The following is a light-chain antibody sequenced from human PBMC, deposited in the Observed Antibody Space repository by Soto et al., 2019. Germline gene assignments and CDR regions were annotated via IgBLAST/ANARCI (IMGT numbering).Light chain of an antibody. V-gene: IGKV1-5*01. CDR3: QQYNSYST. CDR2: DAS. Sequence: DSQMTQSPSSLSASVGDRVTITCRASQSISNWLAWYQQKSGKAPKLLIYDASSLESGVPSRFSGSGSGTEFTLTISSLQPDDFATYYCQQYNSYSTFGQGTKVDI. CDR1: QSISNW. J-gene: IGKJ1*01.